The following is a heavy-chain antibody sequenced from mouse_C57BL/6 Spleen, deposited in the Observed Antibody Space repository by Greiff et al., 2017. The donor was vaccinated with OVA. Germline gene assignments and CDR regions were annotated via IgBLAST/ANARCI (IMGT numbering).Heavy chain of an antibody. V-gene: IGHV1-53*01. D-gene: IGHD3-2*02. CDR2: INPSNGGT. J-gene: IGHJ4*01. Sequence: VQLQQSGTELVKPGASVKLSCKASGYTFTSYWMHWVKQRPGQGLEWIGNINPSNGGTNYNEKFKSKATLTVDKSSSTAYMQLSSLTSEDSAVYYCARQLRLRLYAMDYWGQGTSVTVSA. CDR3: ARQLRLRLYAMDY. CDR1: GYTFTSYW.